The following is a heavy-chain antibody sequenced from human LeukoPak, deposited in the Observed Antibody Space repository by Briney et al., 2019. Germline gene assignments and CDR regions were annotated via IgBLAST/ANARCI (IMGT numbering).Heavy chain of an antibody. Sequence: SETLSLTCAVYGGSFSGYYWSWIRQPPGKGLEWIGEINHSGSTNYNPSLKSRVTISVDTSKNRFSLKLSSVTAADTAVYYCARLPPFAAASADYWGQGTLVTVSS. V-gene: IGHV4-34*01. CDR1: GGSFSGYY. D-gene: IGHD2-2*01. CDR2: INHSGST. CDR3: ARLPPFAAASADY. J-gene: IGHJ4*02.